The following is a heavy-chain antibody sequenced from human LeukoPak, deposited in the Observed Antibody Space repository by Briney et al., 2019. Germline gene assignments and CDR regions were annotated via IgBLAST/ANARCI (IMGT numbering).Heavy chain of an antibody. CDR1: GGSISSYY. J-gene: IGHJ4*02. V-gene: IGHV4-34*01. CDR2: INHSGST. D-gene: IGHD3-22*01. Sequence: KPSETLSLTCTVSGGSISSYYWSWIRQPPGKGLEWIGEINHSGSTNYNPSLKSRVTISVDTSKNQFSLKLSSVTAADTAVYYCARRRYYDSSGYYGDFDYWGQGTLATVSS. CDR3: ARRRYYDSSGYYGDFDY.